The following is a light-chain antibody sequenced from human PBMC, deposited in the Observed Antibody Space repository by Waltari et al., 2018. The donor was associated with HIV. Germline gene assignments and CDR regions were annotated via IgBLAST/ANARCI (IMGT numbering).Light chain of an antibody. CDR3: QQFYSTPQT. CDR2: WAS. V-gene: IGKV4-1*01. Sequence: DIVMTQSPESLAVSMGERDTINCKSSQTLLYSANNKNYLAWYQQKPGQPPKLLIYWASTRESGVPDRFSGSGSGTDFTLTISSLQAEDVAVYFCQQFYSTPQTFGQGTKVEIK. CDR1: QTLLYSANNKNY. J-gene: IGKJ1*01.